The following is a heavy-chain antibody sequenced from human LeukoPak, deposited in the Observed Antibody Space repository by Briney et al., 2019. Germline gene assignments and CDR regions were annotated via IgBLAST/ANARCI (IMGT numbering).Heavy chain of an antibody. CDR1: GFTVSSNY. J-gene: IGHJ4*02. CDR3: ARDMKVVPAAIGAPKTNY. Sequence: GGSLRLSCAASGFTVSSNYMSWVRQAPGKGLGGVSVIYSGGSTYYAHSEKGRFTISRDNAKNTLYLQMNSLRAEDTAVYYCARDMKVVPAAIGAPKTNYWGQGTLVTVSS. CDR2: IYSGGST. D-gene: IGHD2-2*01. V-gene: IGHV3-66*02.